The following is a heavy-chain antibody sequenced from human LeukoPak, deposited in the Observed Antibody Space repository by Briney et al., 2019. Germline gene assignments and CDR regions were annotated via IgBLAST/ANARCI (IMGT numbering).Heavy chain of an antibody. CDR1: GFTFSSYA. Sequence: GGPLRLSCAASGFTFSSYAMRWGRQAAGKGLEWVSVISGNGAITYYAHSVKARFTISSTNSKNTLYLQMNSLRAEDTGVYYCAKIGSDLSITMIVVVHFDYWGQGTLVTVSS. CDR3: AKIGSDLSITMIVVVHFDY. D-gene: IGHD3-22*01. V-gene: IGHV3-23*01. J-gene: IGHJ4*02. CDR2: ISGNGAIT.